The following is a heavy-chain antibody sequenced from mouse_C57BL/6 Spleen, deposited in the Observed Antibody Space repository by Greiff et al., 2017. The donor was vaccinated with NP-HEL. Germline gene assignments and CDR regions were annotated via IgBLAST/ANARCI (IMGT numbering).Heavy chain of an antibody. CDR3: TTKGNYVGYFDY. CDR2: IDPENGDT. Sequence: VQLKQSGAELVRPGASVKLSCTASGFNIKDDYMHWVKQRPEQGLEWIGWIDPENGDTEYASKFQGKATITADTSSNTAYLQLSSLTSEDTAVYYWTTKGNYVGYFDYWGQGTTLTVSA. V-gene: IGHV14-4*01. D-gene: IGHD2-1*01. J-gene: IGHJ2*01. CDR1: GFNIKDDY.